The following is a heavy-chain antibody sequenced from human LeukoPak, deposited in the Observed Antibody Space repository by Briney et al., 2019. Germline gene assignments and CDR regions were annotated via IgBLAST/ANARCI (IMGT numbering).Heavy chain of an antibody. CDR2: ISISGDTT. D-gene: IGHD4-17*01. Sequence: QPEGSLRLSCGASGFTFSSHAMTWVRQAPGKGLEWVSAISISGDTTYYADAVKGRFTISRDNSKNTVYLQMNSLRAEDTAVYYCANEIRPNDYWGQGTLVTVSS. CDR1: GFTFSSHA. J-gene: IGHJ4*02. CDR3: ANEIRPNDY. V-gene: IGHV3-23*01.